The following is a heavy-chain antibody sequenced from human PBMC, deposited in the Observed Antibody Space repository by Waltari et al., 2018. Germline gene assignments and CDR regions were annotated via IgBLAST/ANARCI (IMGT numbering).Heavy chain of an antibody. D-gene: IGHD3-10*01. J-gene: IGHJ4*02. CDR2: IDHSGCT. Sequence: QVQLQESGPGLVKPSGTLSLTCAVSGGSISSSNWWSWVRQPPGKGLDGIGEIDHSGCTNDNPYLPCRVTIYAAKSKTQFSLKLSSVTAADTAVYDCARSPYYYGSGSYLGYWGQGTLVTVSS. CDR3: ARSPYYYGSGSYLGY. CDR1: GGSISSSNW. V-gene: IGHV4-4*02.